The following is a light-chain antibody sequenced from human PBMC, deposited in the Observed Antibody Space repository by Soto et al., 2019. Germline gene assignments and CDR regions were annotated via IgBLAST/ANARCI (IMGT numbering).Light chain of an antibody. CDR2: DAS. CDR1: QSVSSY. CDR3: QKRSNWPT. Sequence: EILLTQSPATLSLSPGERATLSCRASQSVSSYLAWYQQKPGQAPRLLIYDASNRATGIPARFSGSGSGTDFTLTISSLEPEDFAVYYCQKRSNWPTFGGGTKVEIK. J-gene: IGKJ4*01. V-gene: IGKV3-11*01.